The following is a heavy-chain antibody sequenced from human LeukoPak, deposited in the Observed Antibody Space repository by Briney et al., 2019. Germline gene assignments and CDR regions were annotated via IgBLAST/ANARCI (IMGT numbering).Heavy chain of an antibody. CDR1: GFTFSSYA. Sequence: PGGSLRLSCAASGFTFSSYAMHWVRQAPGKGLEWVAVISYDGSNKYYADSVKGRFTISRDNSKNTLYLQMNSLRAEDTAVYYCAKDRFLGIASPFPFDYWGQGTLVTVSS. J-gene: IGHJ4*02. D-gene: IGHD3-3*02. V-gene: IGHV3-30-3*01. CDR2: ISYDGSNK. CDR3: AKDRFLGIASPFPFDY.